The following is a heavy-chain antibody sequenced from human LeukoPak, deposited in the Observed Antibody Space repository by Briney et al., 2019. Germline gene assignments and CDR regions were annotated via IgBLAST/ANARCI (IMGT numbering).Heavy chain of an antibody. D-gene: IGHD6-13*01. CDR1: GFTFSSYA. CDR3: AKAPTPNSTSGYWSHDYYKGMAV. CDR2: ISGSGGST. Sequence: GGSLRLSCAASGFTFSSYAMSWVRQAPGKGLEWVSAISGSGGSTYYADSVKGRFTISRDNSKNTLYLQMNSLRAEDTAVYYCAKAPTPNSTSGYWSHDYYKGMAVGGKGTTFPVSS. V-gene: IGHV3-23*01. J-gene: IGHJ6*04.